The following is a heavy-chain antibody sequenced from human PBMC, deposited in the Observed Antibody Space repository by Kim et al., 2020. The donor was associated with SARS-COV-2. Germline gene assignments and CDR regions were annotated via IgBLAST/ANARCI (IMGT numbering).Heavy chain of an antibody. J-gene: IGHJ6*02. CDR3: ARRGSSGWSIYYYYGMDV. D-gene: IGHD6-19*01. Sequence: LKSRVTISVDTSKNQFSLKLSSVTAADTAVYYCARRGSSGWSIYYYYGMDVWGQGTTVTVSS. V-gene: IGHV4-39*01.